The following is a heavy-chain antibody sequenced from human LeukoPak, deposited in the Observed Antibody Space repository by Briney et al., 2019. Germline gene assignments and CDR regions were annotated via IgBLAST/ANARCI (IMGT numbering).Heavy chain of an antibody. Sequence: GGSLRLSCAASGFTFSTYAMHWVRQAPGKGLEWVSVIAFDGSKKYYADSVTGRFTISRDNSKNTLYLQMNSLRPEDTAVYYCARGNSVSYYYYGLDVWGQGTTVTVSS. CDR1: GFTFSTYA. D-gene: IGHD5/OR15-5a*01. J-gene: IGHJ6*02. CDR3: ARGNSVSYYYYGLDV. CDR2: IAFDGSKK. V-gene: IGHV3-30*04.